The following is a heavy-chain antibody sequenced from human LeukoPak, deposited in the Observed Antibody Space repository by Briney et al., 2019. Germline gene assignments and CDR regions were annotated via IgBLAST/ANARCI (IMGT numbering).Heavy chain of an antibody. J-gene: IGHJ5*02. CDR3: ASGINCSGGSCYSPSWFDP. V-gene: IGHV1-2*02. Sequence: ASVKVSCKASGYTFTGYYMHWVRQAPGQGLEWMGWINPNSGGTNYAQKFQGRVTMTRDTSISTAYMELSRLRSDDTAVYYCASGINCSGGSCYSPSWFDPWGQGTLVTVSS. CDR1: GYTFTGYY. D-gene: IGHD2-15*01. CDR2: INPNSGGT.